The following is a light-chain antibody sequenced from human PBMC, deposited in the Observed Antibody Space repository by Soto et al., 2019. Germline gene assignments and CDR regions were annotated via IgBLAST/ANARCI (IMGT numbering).Light chain of an antibody. V-gene: IGKV1-5*01. J-gene: IGKJ1*01. CDR3: QQYNSYSRT. CDR2: DAS. Sequence: DIQMTQSPSTLSASVGDRVTITCRASQSISSWLAWYQQKPGKAPKLLIYDASSLESGVPSRFSGSGSGTEFTHTISRLQPDDFATYYCQQYNSYSRTFGQGTKVEIK. CDR1: QSISSW.